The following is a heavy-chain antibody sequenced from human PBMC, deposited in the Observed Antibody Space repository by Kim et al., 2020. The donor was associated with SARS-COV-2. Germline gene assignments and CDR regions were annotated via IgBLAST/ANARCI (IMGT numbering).Heavy chain of an antibody. Sequence: SETLSLTCAVYGGSFSGYYWSWIRQPPGKGLEWIGEINHSGSTNYNPSLKSRVTISVDTSKNQFSLKLSSVTAADTAVYYCAREGDRSDSSSWLPFDYWGQGTLVTVSS. CDR2: INHSGST. CDR3: AREGDRSDSSSWLPFDY. CDR1: GGSFSGYY. J-gene: IGHJ4*02. V-gene: IGHV4-34*01. D-gene: IGHD6-13*01.